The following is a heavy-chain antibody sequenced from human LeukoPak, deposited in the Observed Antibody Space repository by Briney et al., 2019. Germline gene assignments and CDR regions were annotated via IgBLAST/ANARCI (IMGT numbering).Heavy chain of an antibody. J-gene: IGHJ4*02. D-gene: IGHD2-15*01. V-gene: IGHV3-23*01. CDR3: AKDKWWGPRFDY. Sequence: PGWCLRLSCAASGFTFNTHAISGIRQAPGQGREWVAAVSCRGGSTYYADSVKGRFTISRDNSKNTLYLQMNSLRAEDTAVYYCAKDKWWGPRFDYWGQGTLVTVSS. CDR1: GFTFNTHA. CDR2: VSCRGGST.